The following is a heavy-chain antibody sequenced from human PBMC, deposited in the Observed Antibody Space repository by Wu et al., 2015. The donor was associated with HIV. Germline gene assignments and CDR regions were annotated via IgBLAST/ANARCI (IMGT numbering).Heavy chain of an antibody. D-gene: IGHD1-1*01. V-gene: IGHV1-2*02. CDR3: ATSASARRLYFDY. J-gene: IGHJ4*02. CDR1: GYSFIGYY. Sequence: QLVQSGAEVKKPGASVKISCKASGYSFIGYYIHWIRQAPGQGPEWMGWVDPKNGATTSSQKFRGRVTMTADTSISTAYMQLDRLTSADTVVYFCATSASARRLYFDYWGQGTLVTVTS. CDR2: VDPKNGAT.